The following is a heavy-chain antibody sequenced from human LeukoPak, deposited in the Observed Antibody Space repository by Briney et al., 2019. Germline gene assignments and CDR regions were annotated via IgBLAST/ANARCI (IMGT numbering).Heavy chain of an antibody. CDR2: INHSGST. CDR3: ARGPPRVFRHGHSYYYYYYMDV. J-gene: IGHJ6*03. CDR1: GGSFSGYY. Sequence: PSETLSLTCAVYGGSFSGYYWSWIRQPPGKGLEWIGEINHSGSTNYNPSLKSRVTISVDTSKNQFSLKLSSVTAADTAVYYCARGPPRVFRHGHSYYYYYYMDVWGKGTTVTVSS. V-gene: IGHV4-34*01.